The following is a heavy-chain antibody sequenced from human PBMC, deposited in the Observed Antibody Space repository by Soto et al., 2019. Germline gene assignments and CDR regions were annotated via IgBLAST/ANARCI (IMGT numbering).Heavy chain of an antibody. CDR1: GFPFNNYW. CDR3: ARAAGGRNSYYQMGV. CDR2: IKEDGSEK. Sequence: VGSLRLSCVASGFPFNNYWMNWVRQTPERGLEWVAIIKEDGSEKYFVDSVRGRFTISRDNAANSVFLHMNNLGAEDTALYHCARAAGGRNSYYQMGVWGRGTTFTASS. J-gene: IGHJ6*03. D-gene: IGHD1-1*01. V-gene: IGHV3-7*03.